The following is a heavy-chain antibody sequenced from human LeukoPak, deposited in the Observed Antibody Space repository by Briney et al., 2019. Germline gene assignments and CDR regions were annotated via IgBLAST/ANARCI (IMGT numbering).Heavy chain of an antibody. CDR2: IYPGDSDT. J-gene: IGHJ4*02. CDR3: ARRTRDGYNLDY. D-gene: IGHD5-24*01. V-gene: IGHV5-51*01. Sequence: GESLKISCNGSGYSFTRNWIGWVRQMTGKGLEWMGIIYPGDSDTRYSPSFQGQVTISADKSISTAYLQWSSLKASDTAMYYCARRTRDGYNLDYWGQGTLVTVSS. CDR1: GYSFTRNW.